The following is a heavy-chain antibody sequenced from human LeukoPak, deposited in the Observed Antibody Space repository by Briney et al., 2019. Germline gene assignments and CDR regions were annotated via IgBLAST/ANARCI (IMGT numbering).Heavy chain of an antibody. D-gene: IGHD3-22*01. CDR2: INHSGST. J-gene: IGHJ4*02. CDR1: GGSFSGYY. Sequence: SETLSLTCAVYGGSFSGYYWSWIRQPPGKGLEWIGEINHSGSTNYNPSLKSRVTISVDTSKNQFSLKMSSVTAADTAVYYCAGGYLYDSSGYYPYWGQGTLVTVSS. CDR3: AGGYLYDSSGYYPY. V-gene: IGHV4-34*01.